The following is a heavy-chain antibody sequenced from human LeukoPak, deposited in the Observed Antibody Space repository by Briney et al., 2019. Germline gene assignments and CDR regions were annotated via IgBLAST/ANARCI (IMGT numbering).Heavy chain of an antibody. J-gene: IGHJ4*02. V-gene: IGHV1-8*01. Sequence: ASVKVSCKASGYTFTSYDINWVRQATGQGLEWMGWMNPNSGNTGYAQKFQGRVTMTRDTSISTAYMELSRLRSDDTAVYYCARDGTAVKNFDYWGQGTLVTVSS. D-gene: IGHD1-1*01. CDR1: GYTFTSYD. CDR3: ARDGTAVKNFDY. CDR2: MNPNSGNT.